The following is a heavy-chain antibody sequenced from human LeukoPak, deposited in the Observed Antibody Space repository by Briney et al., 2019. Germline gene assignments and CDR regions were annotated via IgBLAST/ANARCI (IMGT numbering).Heavy chain of an antibody. CDR3: ARDHDYGDYGEYGMDV. Sequence: PGGPLRPSCAASGFTFSSYGMHWVRQAPGKGLEWVAVIWYDGSNKYYADSVKGRFTISRDNSKNTLYLQMNSLRAEDTAVYYCARDHDYGDYGEYGMDVWGKGTTVTVSS. D-gene: IGHD4-17*01. J-gene: IGHJ6*04. V-gene: IGHV3-33*01. CDR1: GFTFSSYG. CDR2: IWYDGSNK.